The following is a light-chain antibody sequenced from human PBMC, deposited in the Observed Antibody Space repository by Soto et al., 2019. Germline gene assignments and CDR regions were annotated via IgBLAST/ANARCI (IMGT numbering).Light chain of an antibody. CDR1: SSDIGHYDY. CDR2: HVT. CDR3: CSLTTSHTYV. J-gene: IGLJ1*01. Sequence: QSALTQPASVSGSPGQSSTISCTGTSSDIGHYDYVSWYQQHPGKAPKLMIDHVTSRPSGVSNRYSGSKSGNSASLTISGLQDDDEADYYCCSLTTSHTYVFGSGTKLTVL. V-gene: IGLV2-14*03.